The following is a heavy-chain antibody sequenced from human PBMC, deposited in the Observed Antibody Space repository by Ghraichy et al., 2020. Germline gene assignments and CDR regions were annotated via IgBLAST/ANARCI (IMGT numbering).Heavy chain of an antibody. Sequence: GGSLRLSCAASGFTFSSYGMHWVRQAPGKGLEWVAVIWYDGSNKYYADSVKGRFTISRDNSKNTLYLQMNSLRAEDTAVYYCARDKQGNNYDILTGYYLLNAFDIWGQGTMVTVSS. CDR1: GFTFSSYG. J-gene: IGHJ3*02. D-gene: IGHD3-9*01. V-gene: IGHV3-33*01. CDR3: ARDKQGNNYDILTGYYLLNAFDI. CDR2: IWYDGSNK.